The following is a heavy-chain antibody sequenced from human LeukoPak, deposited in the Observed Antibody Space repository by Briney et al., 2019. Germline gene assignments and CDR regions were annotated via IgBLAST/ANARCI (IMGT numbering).Heavy chain of an antibody. D-gene: IGHD2-2*01. CDR3: ARRKDIVVVPAVRGAFDY. Sequence: PLETLSLTCAVYGGSFSGYYWSWIRQPPGKGLEWIGEINHSGSTNYNPSLKSRVTISVDTSKNQFSLKLSSVTAADTAVYYCARRKDIVVVPAVRGAFDYWGQGTLVTVSS. J-gene: IGHJ4*02. CDR1: GGSFSGYY. CDR2: INHSGST. V-gene: IGHV4-34*01.